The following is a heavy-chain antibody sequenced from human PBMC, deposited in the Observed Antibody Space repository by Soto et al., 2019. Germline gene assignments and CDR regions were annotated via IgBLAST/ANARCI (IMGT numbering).Heavy chain of an antibody. D-gene: IGHD3-16*01. Sequence: EVQLVESGGGLVQPGGSLRLSCAASGFTFSSYWMSWVRQAPGKGLEWVANIKQDGSEKYYVDSVKGRFTISRDNSKNTLYLQMNSLRVEDTAVYYCAKDRVESGLGEIDYWGQGTLVTVSS. CDR1: GFTFSSYW. CDR2: IKQDGSEK. V-gene: IGHV3-7*01. CDR3: AKDRVESGLGEIDY. J-gene: IGHJ4*02.